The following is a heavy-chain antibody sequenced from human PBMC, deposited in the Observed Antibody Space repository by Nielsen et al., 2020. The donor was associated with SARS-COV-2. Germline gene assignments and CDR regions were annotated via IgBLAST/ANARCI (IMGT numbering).Heavy chain of an antibody. CDR2: ISGYNGNT. J-gene: IGHJ4*02. CDR1: GYTFTNYG. V-gene: IGHV1-18*04. Sequence: ASVKVSCKASGYTFTNYGISWVRQAPGQGLEWMGWISGYNGNTNYAQNLQGRVTMTTDTSTTTAYMELRSLRSDDTATYYCVRDGRYCSGGTCYHLLDYWGQGTLVTVSS. CDR3: VRDGRYCSGGTCYHLLDY. D-gene: IGHD2-15*01.